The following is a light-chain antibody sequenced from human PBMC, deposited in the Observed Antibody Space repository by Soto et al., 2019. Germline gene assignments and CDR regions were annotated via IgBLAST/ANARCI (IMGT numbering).Light chain of an antibody. J-gene: IGKJ2*01. CDR2: GAS. CDR3: QQYSSSPLYT. Sequence: EIVLTQSPGTLSLYPGERATLSCRASQSVSISYLAWYQQKPGQAPRLLIYGASSRATGIPDRFSVSGSVADFTLTISRLEPEDFAVYYCQQYSSSPLYTFGQATKLEIK. V-gene: IGKV3-20*01. CDR1: QSVSISY.